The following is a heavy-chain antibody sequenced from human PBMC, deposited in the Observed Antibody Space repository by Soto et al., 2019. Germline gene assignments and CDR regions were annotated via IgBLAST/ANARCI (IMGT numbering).Heavy chain of an antibody. CDR3: ARLSQTYYDILTGPYYYYGMDV. D-gene: IGHD3-9*01. Sequence: SVKVSCKASGGTFSSYAISWVRQAPGQGLEWMGGIIPIFGTANYAQKFQGRVTITADESTSTAYMELSSLRSEDTAVYYCARLSQTYYDILTGPYYYYGMDVWGQGTTVTVSS. V-gene: IGHV1-69*13. J-gene: IGHJ6*02. CDR1: GGTFSSYA. CDR2: IIPIFGTA.